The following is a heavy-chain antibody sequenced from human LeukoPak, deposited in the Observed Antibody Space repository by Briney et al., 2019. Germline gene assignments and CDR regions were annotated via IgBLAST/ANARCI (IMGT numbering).Heavy chain of an antibody. J-gene: IGHJ4*02. CDR2: IIPILGIA. D-gene: IGHD3-10*01. CDR3: ARGRNSTVRGEGFDY. CDR1: GGTFSSYA. Sequence: GASVKVSCKASGGTFSSYAISWVRQAPGQGLEWMGRIIPILGIANYAQKFQGRVTITADKSTSTAYMELSSLRSEDTAVYYCARGRNSTVRGEGFDYWGQGTLVTVSS. V-gene: IGHV1-69*04.